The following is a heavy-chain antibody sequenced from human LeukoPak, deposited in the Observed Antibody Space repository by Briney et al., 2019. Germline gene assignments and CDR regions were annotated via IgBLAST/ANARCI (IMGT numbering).Heavy chain of an antibody. CDR1: GFTVSSNY. CDR3: ARVLTMVRTYGMDV. V-gene: IGHV3-53*01. D-gene: IGHD3-10*01. CDR2: IYSGGST. Sequence: GRSLRLSCAASGFTVSSNYMSWVRQAPGKGLEWVSVIYSGGSTYYADSVKGRFTISRDNSKNTLYLQMNSLRAEDTAVYYCARVLTMVRTYGMDVWGQGTTVTVSS. J-gene: IGHJ6*02.